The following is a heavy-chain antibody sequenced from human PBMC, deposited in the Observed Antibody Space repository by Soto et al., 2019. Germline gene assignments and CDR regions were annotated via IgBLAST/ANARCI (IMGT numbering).Heavy chain of an antibody. Sequence: SVKVSCKASGGTFSSYAISWVRQAPGQGLEWMGVIIPIFGTANYAQKFQGRVTITADKSTSTAYMELSSLRSEDTAVYYCARTRATYYYDSSGYWTDAFDIWGQGTMVTVSS. V-gene: IGHV1-69*06. CDR1: GGTFSSYA. D-gene: IGHD3-22*01. J-gene: IGHJ3*02. CDR3: ARTRATYYYDSSGYWTDAFDI. CDR2: IIPIFGTA.